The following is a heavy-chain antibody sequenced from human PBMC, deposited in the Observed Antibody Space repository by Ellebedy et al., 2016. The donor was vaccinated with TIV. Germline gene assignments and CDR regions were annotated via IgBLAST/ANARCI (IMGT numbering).Heavy chain of an antibody. D-gene: IGHD6-19*01. J-gene: IGHJ2*01. CDR3: ARRGWTFDL. Sequence: MPSETLSLTCTVSGGSISRSSYYWGWVRQPPGKGLEWFGYIYYSGGTSYNPSLTSRLTISVDTSRNQFSLELKSVTAADTAVYYCARRGWTFDLWGRGTLVTVSS. CDR1: GGSISRSSYY. CDR2: IYYSGGT. V-gene: IGHV4-61*05.